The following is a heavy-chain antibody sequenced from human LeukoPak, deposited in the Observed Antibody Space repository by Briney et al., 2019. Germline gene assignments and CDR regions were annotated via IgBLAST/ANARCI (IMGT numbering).Heavy chain of an antibody. Sequence: SETLSLTCTVSGGSISSYYWSWIRQPPGKGLEWIGYIYYSGSTNYNPSLKSRGTISVDKSKNQFCLKLSSVTAADTAVYYCARLRAPGSPLDYWGQGTLVTVSS. D-gene: IGHD3-10*01. CDR2: IYYSGST. CDR1: GGSISSYY. V-gene: IGHV4-59*08. CDR3: ARLRAPGSPLDY. J-gene: IGHJ4*02.